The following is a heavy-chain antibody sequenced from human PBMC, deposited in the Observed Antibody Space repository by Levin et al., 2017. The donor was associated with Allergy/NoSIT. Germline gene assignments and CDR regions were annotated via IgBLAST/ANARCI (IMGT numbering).Heavy chain of an antibody. J-gene: IGHJ5*02. CDR1: GYMFISYG. V-gene: IGHV1-18*01. D-gene: IGHD3-22*01. CDR2: ISVYSGKT. Sequence: GGSLRLSCKASGYMFISYGLNWVRQAPGQGPEWMGGISVYSGKTNYAEKFQGRVTISTDTSTNTADMELRSLRSDDTAVYYCARDSYDSSGYYLGWFDPWGQGTLVIVSA. CDR3: ARDSYDSSGYYLGWFDP.